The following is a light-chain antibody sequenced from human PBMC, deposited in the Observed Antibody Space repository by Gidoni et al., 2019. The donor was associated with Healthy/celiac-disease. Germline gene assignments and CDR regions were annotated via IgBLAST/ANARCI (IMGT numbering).Light chain of an antibody. CDR3: QAWDSSTGVV. Sequence: SYELTQPPSVSVSPGQTASITCSGDKLGEKYACWYQQKPGQSPVVVIYQDNKRPSGIPERFSGSNSGNTATLTISGTQAMDEADYYCQAWDSSTGVVFGGGTKLTVL. CDR1: KLGEKY. V-gene: IGLV3-1*01. CDR2: QDN. J-gene: IGLJ2*01.